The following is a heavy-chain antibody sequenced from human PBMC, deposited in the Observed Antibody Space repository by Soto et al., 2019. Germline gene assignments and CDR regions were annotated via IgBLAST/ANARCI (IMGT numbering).Heavy chain of an antibody. Sequence: QITLKEPGPTLVKPTQTLTLTCTLSGFSLSTSGVGVGWIRQSPGKALEWLAVIYWDDVKHYSPSLERRLTITKDPSESEVVLTMTNMDPVDTATYYCARKGSGDYALDYWGQGILVTVSS. CDR2: IYWDDVK. D-gene: IGHD4-17*01. J-gene: IGHJ4*02. V-gene: IGHV2-5*02. CDR1: GFSLSTSGVG. CDR3: ARKGSGDYALDY.